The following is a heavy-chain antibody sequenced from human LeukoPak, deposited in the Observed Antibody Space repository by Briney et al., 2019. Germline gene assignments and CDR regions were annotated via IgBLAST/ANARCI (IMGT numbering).Heavy chain of an antibody. CDR1: GYTFTGYY. V-gene: IGHV1-2*02. J-gene: IGHJ6*02. Sequence: GSVKVSCKASGYTFTGYYMHWARQAPGQGLEWMGWINPNSGGTNYAQKFQGRVTMTRDTSISTAYMELSRLRSDDTAVYYCARTRGHYYYYGMDVWGQGTTVTVSS. CDR3: ARTRGHYYYYGMDV. CDR2: INPNSGGT.